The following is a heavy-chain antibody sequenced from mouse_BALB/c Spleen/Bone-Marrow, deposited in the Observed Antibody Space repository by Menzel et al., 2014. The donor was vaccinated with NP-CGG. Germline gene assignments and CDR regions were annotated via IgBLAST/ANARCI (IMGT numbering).Heavy chain of an antibody. CDR1: GYTFTSYY. J-gene: IGHJ2*01. CDR3: TRRDY. V-gene: IGHV1S81*02. Sequence: VKLMESGAELVKPGASVKLSCKASGYTFTSYYMYWVKQRPGQGLEWIGGINPNNGNTNFSETFKSKATLTVDKSSSTAYMQLSSLTSEDSAVYYCTRRDYWGQGTTLTVSP. CDR2: INPNNGNT.